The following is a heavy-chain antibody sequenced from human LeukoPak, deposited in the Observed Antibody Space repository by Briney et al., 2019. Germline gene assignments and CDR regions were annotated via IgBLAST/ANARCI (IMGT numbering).Heavy chain of an antibody. Sequence: GGSLRLSCAASGLTFSSYAMSWVRQAPGKGLEWVSAISGSGGSTYYADSVKGRFTISRDNSKNTLYLQMNSLRAEDTAVYYCARGGRIFGVATGEILDYWGQGTLVTVSS. CDR1: GLTFSSYA. CDR3: ARGGRIFGVATGEILDY. V-gene: IGHV3-23*01. CDR2: ISGSGGST. D-gene: IGHD3-3*01. J-gene: IGHJ4*02.